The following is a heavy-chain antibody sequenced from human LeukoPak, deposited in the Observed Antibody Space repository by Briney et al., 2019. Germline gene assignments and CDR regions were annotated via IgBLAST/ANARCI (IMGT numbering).Heavy chain of an antibody. CDR2: ISGSGGST. CDR3: AMAYHTHSSGWYLVHYGMDV. J-gene: IGHJ6*02. D-gene: IGHD6-19*01. Sequence: GGSLRLSCAASGFTFSSYAMSWVRQAPGKGLEWVSAISGSGGSTYYADSVKGRFTISRDNSKNTLYLQMNSLRAEDTAVYYCAMAYHTHSSGWYLVHYGMDVWGQGTTVTVSS. CDR1: GFTFSSYA. V-gene: IGHV3-23*01.